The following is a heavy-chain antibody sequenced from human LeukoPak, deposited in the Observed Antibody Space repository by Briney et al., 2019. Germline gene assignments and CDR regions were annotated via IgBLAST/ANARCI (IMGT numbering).Heavy chain of an antibody. D-gene: IGHD2-15*01. CDR3: AEATSHCSGGSCYSSSDY. CDR1: GFTFSSYA. Sequence: EGSLRLSCAASGFTFSSYAMSWVRQAPGKGLEWVSGISGSGGSTYYADSVKGRFTISRDSSKNTLYLQMNSLRAEDTAVYYCAEATSHCSGGSCYSSSDYWGQGTLATVSS. J-gene: IGHJ4*02. V-gene: IGHV3-23*01. CDR2: ISGSGGST.